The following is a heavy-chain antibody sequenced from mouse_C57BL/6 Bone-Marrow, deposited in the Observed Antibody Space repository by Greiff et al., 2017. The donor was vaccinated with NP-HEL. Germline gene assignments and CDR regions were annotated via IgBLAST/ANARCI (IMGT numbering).Heavy chain of an antibody. Sequence: PEQGLEWIGWIDPENGDTEYASKFQGKATITADTSSNTAYLQLSSLTSEDTAVSYCTTSDYSNYWYFDVWGTGTTVTVSS. V-gene: IGHV14-4*01. CDR3: TTSDYSNYWYFDV. J-gene: IGHJ1*03. CDR2: IDPENGDT. D-gene: IGHD2-5*01.